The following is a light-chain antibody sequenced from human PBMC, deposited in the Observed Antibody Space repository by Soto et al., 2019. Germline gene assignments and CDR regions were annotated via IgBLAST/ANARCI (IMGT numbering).Light chain of an antibody. V-gene: IGKV1-39*01. CDR3: QQSYSFPRT. CDR2: ATS. CDR1: ETINSY. Sequence: DIQMTQSPSSLSASLGDRVTITCRASETINSYLNWYQQKPGKAPYLLIYATSNLQSGVPSRFSGSGGGTDFTLTISSLQPEDSATYYCQQSYSFPRTFGQGTKVEFK. J-gene: IGKJ1*01.